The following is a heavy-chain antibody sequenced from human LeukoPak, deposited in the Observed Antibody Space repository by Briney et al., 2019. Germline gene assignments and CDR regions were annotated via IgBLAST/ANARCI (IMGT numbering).Heavy chain of an antibody. CDR2: INTDGSDT. V-gene: IGHV3-74*03. Sequence: PGGSLRLSCAASGFTFSRSWMHWVRQAPGKGLVWVSRINTDGSDTVYADSVKGRFTISRDNAKNTLYLQMNSLKAEDTAVYYCARDQGGSGPTTYDYWGQGNLVTVSS. CDR1: GFTFSRSW. J-gene: IGHJ4*02. D-gene: IGHD6-19*01. CDR3: ARDQGGSGPTTYDY.